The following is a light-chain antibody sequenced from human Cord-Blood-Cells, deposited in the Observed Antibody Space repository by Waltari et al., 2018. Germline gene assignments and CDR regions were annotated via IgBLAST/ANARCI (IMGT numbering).Light chain of an antibody. CDR2: DAS. Sequence: DIQMTHSPSSLSASVGDRVTITFQASQDICNYLNWYQQKPGKAPKLLIYDASNLETGVPSRFSGSGSGTELTFTISSLQTEDIATYYCKQYDNLPITFGQGTRLEIK. CDR3: KQYDNLPIT. V-gene: IGKV1-33*01. J-gene: IGKJ5*01. CDR1: QDICNY.